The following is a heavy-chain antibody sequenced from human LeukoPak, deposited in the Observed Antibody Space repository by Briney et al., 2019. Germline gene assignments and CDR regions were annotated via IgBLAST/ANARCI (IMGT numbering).Heavy chain of an antibody. V-gene: IGHV3-64D*09. Sequence: GGSLRLSCSASGFPFSSNAMHWVRQAPGKGLEYVSAISDSGGSTYYADSVKGRSTISRDNSKNTLYLQMSSLRAEDTAVYFCVRGYSFGPYGMDVWGQGTTVTVSS. D-gene: IGHD2-15*01. CDR1: GFPFSSNA. J-gene: IGHJ6*02. CDR2: ISDSGGST. CDR3: VRGYSFGPYGMDV.